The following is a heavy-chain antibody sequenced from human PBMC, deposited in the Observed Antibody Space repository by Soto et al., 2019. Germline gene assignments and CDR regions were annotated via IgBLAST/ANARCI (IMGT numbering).Heavy chain of an antibody. CDR2: IYGGDGSK. Sequence: PGGSLRLSCAASGFTFRTYTMNWLRQAPGKGPELVSGIYGGDGSKYYADSVKGRFTISRDNSKNMLFLQMNSLRADDTAVYYCAKDRQPDGIWTFDYWGRGTLVTVSS. CDR1: GFTFRTYT. D-gene: IGHD3-9*01. V-gene: IGHV3-23*01. J-gene: IGHJ4*02. CDR3: AKDRQPDGIWTFDY.